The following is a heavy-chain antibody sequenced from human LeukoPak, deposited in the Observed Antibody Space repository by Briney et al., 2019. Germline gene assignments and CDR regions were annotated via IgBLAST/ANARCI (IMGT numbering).Heavy chain of an antibody. CDR1: GGSISSSSYY. J-gene: IGHJ5*02. CDR3: ARDLFRYYGSGEGCP. CDR2: IYYSGST. V-gene: IGHV4-39*07. Sequence: PSETLSLTCTVSGGSISSSSYYWGWIRQPPGKGLEWIGSIYYSGSTYYNPSLKSRVTISVDTSKNQFSLKLSSVTAADTAVYYCARDLFRYYGSGEGCPWGQGTLVTVPS. D-gene: IGHD3-10*01.